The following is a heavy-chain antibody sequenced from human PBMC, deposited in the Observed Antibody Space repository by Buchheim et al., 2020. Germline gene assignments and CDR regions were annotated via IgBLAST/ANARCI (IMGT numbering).Heavy chain of an antibody. Sequence: QVQLVESGGGVVQPGRSLRLSCAASGFTFSSFGTHWVRQAPGKGLEWLAVISYDGSNKYYADSVKGRFTISRDNSKNTLYLQMNSLRAEDTAVYYCARDPYYHGSGSYGYYFDYWGQGTL. CDR2: ISYDGSNK. V-gene: IGHV3-30*03. J-gene: IGHJ4*02. D-gene: IGHD3-10*01. CDR3: ARDPYYHGSGSYGYYFDY. CDR1: GFTFSSFG.